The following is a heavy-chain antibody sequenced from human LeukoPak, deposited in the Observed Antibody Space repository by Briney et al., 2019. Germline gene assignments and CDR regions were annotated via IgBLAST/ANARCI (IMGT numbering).Heavy chain of an antibody. CDR2: ISSSSSYI. J-gene: IGHJ4*02. Sequence: GGSLRLSCAASGFTFSSYSMNWIRHAPGKGLEWVSSISSSSSYIYYADSVKGRFTISRDNAKNSLYLQMNSLRAEDTAVYYCARGESHYGDYPLDYWGQGTLVTVSS. CDR1: GFTFSSYS. V-gene: IGHV3-21*01. D-gene: IGHD4-17*01. CDR3: ARGESHYGDYPLDY.